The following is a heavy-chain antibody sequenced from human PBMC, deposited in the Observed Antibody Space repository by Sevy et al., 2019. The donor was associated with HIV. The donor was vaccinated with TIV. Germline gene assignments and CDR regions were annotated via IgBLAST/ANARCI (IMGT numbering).Heavy chain of an antibody. V-gene: IGHV3-30*18. Sequence: GGSLRLSCAASGFTFSSYGMHWVRQAPGKGLEWVTVISYDGSNKYYADSVKGRFTISRDNSKNTLYLQMNSLRAEDTAVYYCAKGYGSGSYYMLWGQGTLVTVSS. D-gene: IGHD3-10*01. CDR2: ISYDGSNK. CDR3: AKGYGSGSYYML. J-gene: IGHJ4*02. CDR1: GFTFSSYG.